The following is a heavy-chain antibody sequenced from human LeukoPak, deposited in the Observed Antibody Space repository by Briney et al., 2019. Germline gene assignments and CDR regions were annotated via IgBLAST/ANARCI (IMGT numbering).Heavy chain of an antibody. CDR1: GFSFSSYA. Sequence: PGGSLRLSCATSGFSFSSYAMSWVRQAPGKGLEWIGSIYYSGSTYYNPSLKSRVTISVDTSKNQFSLKLSSVTAADTAVFYCARHLQVWYFDLWGRGTLVTVSS. V-gene: IGHV4-39*01. CDR3: ARHLQVWYFDL. CDR2: IYYSGST. J-gene: IGHJ2*01.